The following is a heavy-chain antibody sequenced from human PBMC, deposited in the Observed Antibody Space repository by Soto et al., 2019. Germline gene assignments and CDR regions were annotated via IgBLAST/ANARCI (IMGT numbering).Heavy chain of an antibody. D-gene: IGHD3-10*01. CDR2: INHSGST. J-gene: IGHJ4*02. CDR1: GGSFSDYY. V-gene: IGHV4-34*01. CDR3: ARCVVRRVIIQHTSFFDY. Sequence: SETLSLTCAVYGGSFSDYYWTWVRQAPGRGLEWIGEINHSGSTYYNPSLKSRVTISVDTSKNQFSLKLSSVTAADTAVYYCARCVVRRVIIQHTSFFDYWGQGTPVTVSS.